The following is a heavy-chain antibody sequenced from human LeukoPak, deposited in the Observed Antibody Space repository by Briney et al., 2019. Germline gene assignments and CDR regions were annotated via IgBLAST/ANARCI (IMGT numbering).Heavy chain of an antibody. V-gene: IGHV3-43*02. CDR3: AKDSCSSTSCYVEY. J-gene: IGHJ4*02. D-gene: IGHD2-2*01. CDR1: GFTFEDNA. CDR2: ISGDGGST. Sequence: GGSLRLSCAAFGFTFEDNARAGAGQAPGKGLEWVSLISGDGGSTYYADSVKGRFTVSRDNSKNSLYVQMMCLLTKHPALYYCAKDSCSSTSCYVEYWGQGTLVTVSS.